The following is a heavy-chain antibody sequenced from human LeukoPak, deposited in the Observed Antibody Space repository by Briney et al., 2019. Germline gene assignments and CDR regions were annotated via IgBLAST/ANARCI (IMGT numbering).Heavy chain of an antibody. CDR3: ARKVELMFDP. CDR1: GFPFSSYA. D-gene: IGHD1-7*01. J-gene: IGHJ5*02. CDR2: IGSDGKT. Sequence: GGSLRLSCEASGFPFSSYAMTWVRQAPGKGLEWVSSIGSDGKTHYSESVKGRFVISRDNSKNTLSLQMNSLRAEDTAVYYCARKVELMFDPWGQGTLVTVSS. V-gene: IGHV3-23*01.